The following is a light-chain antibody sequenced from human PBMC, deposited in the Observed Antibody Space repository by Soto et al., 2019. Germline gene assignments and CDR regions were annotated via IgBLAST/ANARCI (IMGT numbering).Light chain of an antibody. CDR3: QQYNNWQWT. J-gene: IGKJ1*01. CDR2: GAS. Sequence: EIVVTQSPATLSVSPGERATLSCRASQSVSSNFAWYQQKPGQAPRLLIYGASISATGIPARFSRSGSGTEFTLTISSLQSEDFAIYYCQQYNNWQWTFGQGTKVEIK. V-gene: IGKV3-15*01. CDR1: QSVSSN.